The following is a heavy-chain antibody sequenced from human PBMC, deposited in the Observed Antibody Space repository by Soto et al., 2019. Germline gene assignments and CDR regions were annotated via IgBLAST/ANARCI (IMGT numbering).Heavy chain of an antibody. V-gene: IGHV5-51*01. CDR1: GYSFTSYW. CDR3: ARTSAAGKYYYGMDV. D-gene: IGHD6-13*01. CDR2: IYPHDSDT. Sequence: GESLKISCEGSGYSFTSYWIGWVRQMPGKGLEWMGIIYPHDSDTRYSPSFQGQVTISADKSISTAYLQWSSLKASDTAMYYCARTSAAGKYYYGMDVWGQGTTVTVSS. J-gene: IGHJ6*02.